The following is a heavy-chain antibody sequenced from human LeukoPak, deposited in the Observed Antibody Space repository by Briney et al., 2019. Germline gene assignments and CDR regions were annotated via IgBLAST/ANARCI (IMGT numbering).Heavy chain of an antibody. Sequence: PSETLSLTCTVSGASISNYYWTWIRQPAGKGLEWIGRMYSSGSTIYNPSLKSRVTMSVDTSKNQFSLTLSSVTAADTAMYYCARVHGSGSYHFDYWGQGTLVTVSS. J-gene: IGHJ4*02. CDR3: ARVHGSGSYHFDY. CDR1: GASISNYY. CDR2: MYSSGST. D-gene: IGHD3-10*01. V-gene: IGHV4-4*07.